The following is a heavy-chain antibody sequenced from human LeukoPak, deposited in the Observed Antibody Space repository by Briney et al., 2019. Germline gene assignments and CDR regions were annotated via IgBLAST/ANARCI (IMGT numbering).Heavy chain of an antibody. Sequence: ASVKVSCKASGYTFTGYYMHWVRQAPGQGLEWMGRINPNSGGTNYAQKFQGRVTMTRDTSTSTAYMEPSGLRSDDTAVYYCARASVGATIVYYMDVWGKGTTVTVSS. V-gene: IGHV1-2*06. CDR2: INPNSGGT. D-gene: IGHD1-26*01. CDR3: ARASVGATIVYYMDV. CDR1: GYTFTGYY. J-gene: IGHJ6*03.